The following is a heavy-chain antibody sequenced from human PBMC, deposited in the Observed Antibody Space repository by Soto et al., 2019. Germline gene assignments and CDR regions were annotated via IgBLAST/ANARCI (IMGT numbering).Heavy chain of an antibody. CDR2: IIPILGIA. Sequence: QVQLVQSGAEVKKPGSSVKVSCKASGGTFSSYTISWVRQAPGQGLEWMGRIIPILGIANYAQKFQGRVTVTADKSTSSAYMELSSRRSEDTAVYYCARAVPPLYSSSWGNWFDPWGQGTLVTVSS. D-gene: IGHD6-13*01. V-gene: IGHV1-69*02. CDR1: GGTFSSYT. CDR3: ARAVPPLYSSSWGNWFDP. J-gene: IGHJ5*02.